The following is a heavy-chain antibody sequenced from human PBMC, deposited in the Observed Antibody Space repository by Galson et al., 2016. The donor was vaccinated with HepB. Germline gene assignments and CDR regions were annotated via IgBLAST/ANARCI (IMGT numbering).Heavy chain of an antibody. V-gene: IGHV3-23*01. CDR1: GFTFSGYA. Sequence: SLRLSCAASGFTFSGYALSWVRQAPGKGLEWVSSINGRGDTTYYADSVAGRFTISRDYSEHTLYLQMNSLRTEDTAMYYCATWGFTLGVDHWGQGILVTVSS. CDR3: ATWGFTLGVDH. D-gene: IGHD3-16*01. J-gene: IGHJ4*02. CDR2: INGRGDTT.